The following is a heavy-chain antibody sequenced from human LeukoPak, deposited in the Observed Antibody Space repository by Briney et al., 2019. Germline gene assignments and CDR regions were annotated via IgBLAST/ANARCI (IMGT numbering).Heavy chain of an antibody. J-gene: IGHJ4*02. Sequence: GGSLRLSCGVSGFAFGSEAMNWVRQSPARGLEWVASISPGGGTTYYADSVKGRFTISRDNSKNTLYLQMNSLRAEDTAVYYCAKVEDYYDSSGHYDYWGQGTLVTVSS. CDR2: ISPGGGTT. CDR1: GFAFGSEA. CDR3: AKVEDYYDSSGHYDY. V-gene: IGHV3-23*01. D-gene: IGHD3-22*01.